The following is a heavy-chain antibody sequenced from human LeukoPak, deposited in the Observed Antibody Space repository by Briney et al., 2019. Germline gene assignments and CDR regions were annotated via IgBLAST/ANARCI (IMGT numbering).Heavy chain of an antibody. CDR2: INPKSGDT. D-gene: IGHD2-21*02. V-gene: IGHV1-2*02. CDR1: GYSISGYF. Sequence: ASVKVSCKTYGYSISGYFLHWVRQAPGQGVEGIGLINPKSGDTNYAQNFQGRVTMTRDTSINTVYMDLSSLRSDDTAVYYCAREELSPVVPAQTANDAFEIWGQGTKVTVSS. CDR3: AREELSPVVPAQTANDAFEI. J-gene: IGHJ3*02.